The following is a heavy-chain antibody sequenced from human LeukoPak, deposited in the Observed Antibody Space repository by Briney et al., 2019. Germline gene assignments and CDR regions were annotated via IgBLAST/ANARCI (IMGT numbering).Heavy chain of an antibody. J-gene: IGHJ4*02. Sequence: GGSLRLSCAASGFTFSSLSMNWVRQAPGKGLEWVSYISSSSSTIYYADSVKGRFTIPRDNAKNSLYLQMNGLRAEDTAVYYCARGAYYYEDWGQGTLVTVSS. D-gene: IGHD3-22*01. V-gene: IGHV3-48*01. CDR2: ISSSSSTI. CDR1: GFTFSSLS. CDR3: ARGAYYYED.